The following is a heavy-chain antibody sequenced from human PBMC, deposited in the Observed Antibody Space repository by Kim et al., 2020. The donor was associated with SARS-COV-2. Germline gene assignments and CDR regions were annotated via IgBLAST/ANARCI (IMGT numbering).Heavy chain of an antibody. CDR3: ARGSHFRRTIFGEARYGMDV. J-gene: IGHJ6*02. CDR2: ISSSGSTI. V-gene: IGHV3-48*03. Sequence: GGSLRLSCAAFGFTFSSYEMNWVRQAPGKGLEWVSYISSSGSTIYYADSVKGRFTISRDTAKNSLYLQMNSLRAEDTAVYYCARGSHFRRTIFGEARYGMDVWGQGTTVTVSS. D-gene: IGHD3-3*01. CDR1: GFTFSSYE.